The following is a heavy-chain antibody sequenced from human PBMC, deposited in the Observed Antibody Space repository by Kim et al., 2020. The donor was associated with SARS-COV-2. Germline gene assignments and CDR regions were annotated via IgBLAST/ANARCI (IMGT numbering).Heavy chain of an antibody. V-gene: IGHV1-46*01. J-gene: IGHJ3*02. Sequence: ASVKVSCKASGYSFTNYYIHWVRQAPGQGLEWMGIINPSGGTTTSAEKFQGRVTMTRDTSTNTVYMELTNLRSEDTAVYYCARGFDCSRTSCYLVAFDNW. D-gene: IGHD2-2*01. CDR1: GYSFTNYY. CDR2: INPSGGTT. CDR3: ARGFDCSRTSCYLVAFDN.